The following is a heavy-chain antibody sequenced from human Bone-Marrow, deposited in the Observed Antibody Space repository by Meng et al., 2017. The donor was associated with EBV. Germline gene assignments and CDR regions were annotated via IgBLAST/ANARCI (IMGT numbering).Heavy chain of an antibody. Sequence: QVQLQQWGAGLLKPSQTLSLTCAVSGGSISSGGYSWSWIRQPPGKGLEWIGYIYHSGSTYYNPSLKSRVTISVDTSKNQFSLKLSSVTAADTAVYYCARADYYGSGEGWFDPWGQGTLVTVSA. J-gene: IGHJ5*02. V-gene: IGHV4-30-2*01. D-gene: IGHD3-10*01. CDR1: GGSISSGGYS. CDR3: ARADYYGSGEGWFDP. CDR2: IYHSGST.